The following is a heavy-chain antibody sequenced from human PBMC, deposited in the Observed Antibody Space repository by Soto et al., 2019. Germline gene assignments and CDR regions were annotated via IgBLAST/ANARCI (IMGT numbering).Heavy chain of an antibody. D-gene: IGHD1-26*01. CDR2: ISSNGGST. V-gene: IGHV3-64*01. J-gene: IGHJ4*02. CDR3: ARDRFSGSYYN. CDR1: GVAFSSFA. Sequence: GGSLRLSCAPSGVAFSSFAMNWHRQAPGKGLEYVSAISSNGGSTYYANSVKGRFTISRDNSKNTLYLQMGSLRAEDMDVYYCARDRFSGSYYNWGQGT.